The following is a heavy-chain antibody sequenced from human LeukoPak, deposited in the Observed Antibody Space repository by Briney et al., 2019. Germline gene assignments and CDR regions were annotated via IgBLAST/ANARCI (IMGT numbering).Heavy chain of an antibody. J-gene: IGHJ5*02. V-gene: IGHV3-48*03. CDR2: ISAGGTTT. CDR1: GFQFSSYE. Sequence: GGSLRLSCAASGFQFSSYEMNWVRQAPGKGLEWVSYISAGGTTTYYVDSVKGRFTISRDNTKSSLYLQMNSLRAEDTAVYYCASLWFDPWGQGSLVTVSS. CDR3: ASLWFDP.